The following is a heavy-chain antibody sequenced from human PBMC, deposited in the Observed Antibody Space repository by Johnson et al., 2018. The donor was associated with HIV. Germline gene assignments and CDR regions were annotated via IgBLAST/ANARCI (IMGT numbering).Heavy chain of an antibody. CDR2: ISYDGRNQ. J-gene: IGHJ3*02. CDR1: GFSFSGFA. V-gene: IGHV3-30*14. CDR3: ARDLGVDWSKGAFDM. Sequence: VHLVESGGGVVQPGRSLRLSCVVSGFSFSGFAMHWVRQAPGKGLDWMAVISYDGRNQQYAESVKGRFTISRDNSKNTLYLQMNSLRAEDTAVYYCARDLGVDWSKGAFDMWGQGTMVTVSS. D-gene: IGHD3/OR15-3a*01.